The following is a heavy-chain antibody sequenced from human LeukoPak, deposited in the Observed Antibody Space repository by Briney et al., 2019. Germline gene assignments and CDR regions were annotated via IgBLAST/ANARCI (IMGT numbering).Heavy chain of an antibody. CDR2: INHSGST. V-gene: IGHV4-34*01. J-gene: IGHJ4*02. D-gene: IGHD5-18*01. Sequence: SETLSLTCAVYGGSFSGYYWSWIRQPPGKGLEWIGEINHSGSTNYNPSLKSRVTISVDTSKNQFSLKLSSVTAADTAVYYCARGFHYTAMANSYYFDYWGQGTLVTVSS. CDR3: ARGFHYTAMANSYYFDY. CDR1: GGSFSGYY.